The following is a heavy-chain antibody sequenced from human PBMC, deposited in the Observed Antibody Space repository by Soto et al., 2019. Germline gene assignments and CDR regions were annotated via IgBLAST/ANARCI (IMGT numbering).Heavy chain of an antibody. Sequence: PGGSLRLSCAASGFTFSIYSFNWVRQAPGKGLEWVSSITSSGNHIFYADSVEGRFTISRDNAKNSLYLQMNSLRAEDTAFYYCAKSYRVEGWNAFDIWGEGTMVT. J-gene: IGHJ3*02. CDR2: ITSSGNHI. D-gene: IGHD3-10*01. V-gene: IGHV3-21*04. CDR3: AKSYRVEGWNAFDI. CDR1: GFTFSIYS.